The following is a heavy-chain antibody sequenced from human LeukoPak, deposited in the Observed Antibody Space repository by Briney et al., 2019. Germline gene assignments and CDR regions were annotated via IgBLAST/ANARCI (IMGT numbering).Heavy chain of an antibody. J-gene: IGHJ4*02. Sequence: PGGSLRLSCAASGFMFSSNWMSWVRLAPGKGLEWVADIKEDGTETYYVDSVKGRFTISRDNAKNSLYLQMNSLRAEDTAVYYCASSGIRGVTTILFGLWGQGTLVTVSS. D-gene: IGHD5-12*01. CDR1: GFMFSSNW. V-gene: IGHV3-7*01. CDR2: IKEDGTET. CDR3: ASSGIRGVTTILFGL.